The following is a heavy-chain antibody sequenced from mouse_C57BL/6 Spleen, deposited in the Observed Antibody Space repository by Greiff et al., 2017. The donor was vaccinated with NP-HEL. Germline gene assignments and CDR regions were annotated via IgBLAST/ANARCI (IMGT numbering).Heavy chain of an antibody. CDR2: ISYDGSN. J-gene: IGHJ3*01. Sequence: EVKLQESGPGLVKPSQSLSLTCSVTGYSITSGYYWNWIRQFPGNKLEWMGYISYDGSNNYNPSLNNRISITRDTSKNQFFLKLNAVTTEDTATYYCAREGFGYYGSSCEVAYWGQGTLVTVSA. D-gene: IGHD1-1*01. V-gene: IGHV3-6*01. CDR3: AREGFGYYGSSCEVAY. CDR1: GYSITSGYY.